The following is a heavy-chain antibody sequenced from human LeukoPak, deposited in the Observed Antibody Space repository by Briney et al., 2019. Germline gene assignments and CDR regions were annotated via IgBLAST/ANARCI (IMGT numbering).Heavy chain of an antibody. J-gene: IGHJ4*02. Sequence: SETLSLTCTVSGVSISSSNSYWGWIRQSPGKGLEWIGSIYYTGSTYYNPSLKSRVTISLDTSKNQFSLKLTSVTAADTAVYYCARDFPEGNGAITMLRGVRLHRRTYFDYWGQGTLVTVSS. D-gene: IGHD3-10*01. CDR1: GVSISSSNSY. CDR2: IYYTGST. V-gene: IGHV4-39*07. CDR3: ARDFPEGNGAITMLRGVRLHRRTYFDY.